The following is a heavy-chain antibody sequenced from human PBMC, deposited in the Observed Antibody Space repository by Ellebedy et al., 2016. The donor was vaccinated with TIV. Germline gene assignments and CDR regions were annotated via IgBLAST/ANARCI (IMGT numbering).Heavy chain of an antibody. CDR1: GGSFSGYY. V-gene: IGHV4-34*01. D-gene: IGHD3-10*01. CDR2: INHSGST. Sequence: SETLSLXXAVYGGSFSGYYWSWIRQPPGKGLEWIGEINHSGSTNYNPSLKSRVTISVDTSKNQFSLKLSSVTAADTAVYYCAGTDSLLWFGAYYGMDGWGQGTTVTVSS. J-gene: IGHJ6*02. CDR3: AGTDSLLWFGAYYGMDG.